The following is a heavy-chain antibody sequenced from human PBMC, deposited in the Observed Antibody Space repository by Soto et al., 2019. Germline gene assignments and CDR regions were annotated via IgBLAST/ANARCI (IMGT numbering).Heavy chain of an antibody. CDR1: GFAFSSYD. J-gene: IGHJ6*02. D-gene: IGHD6-19*01. CDR2: IGTAGDT. Sequence: GGSLRLSCAASGFAFSSYDMHWVRQATGKGLEWVSAIGTAGDTYYPGSVKGRFTISGENAKNSLYLQMNSLRAEDTAVYYCARTRSSGGYGYYYYGMDVWGQGTTVTVSS. V-gene: IGHV3-13*01. CDR3: ARTRSSGGYGYYYYGMDV.